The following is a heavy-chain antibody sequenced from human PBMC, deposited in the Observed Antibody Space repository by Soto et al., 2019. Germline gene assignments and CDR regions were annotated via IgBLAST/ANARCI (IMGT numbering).Heavy chain of an antibody. J-gene: IGHJ6*02. CDR1: GYSFTDYY. CDR2: INPSSGAT. Sequence: SSVKVSCKASGYSFTDYYMHWVRQAPGQGLEWMGWINPSSGATKYAQNFQGRVTMTRVTSISTAYMELSSLRSDDTALYYCARERRDVDKAMVAYYGMDVWGQATTVTVSS. CDR3: ARERRDVDKAMVAYYGMDV. D-gene: IGHD5-18*01. V-gene: IGHV1-2*02.